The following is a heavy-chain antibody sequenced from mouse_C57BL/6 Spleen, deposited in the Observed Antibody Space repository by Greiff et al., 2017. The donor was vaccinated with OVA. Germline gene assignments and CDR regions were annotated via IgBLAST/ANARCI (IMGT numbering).Heavy chain of an antibody. J-gene: IGHJ4*01. D-gene: IGHD1-1*01. V-gene: IGHV1-59*01. CDR3: ARDYGSSYVDY. Sequence: VQLQQPGAELVRPGTSVKLSCKASGYTFTSYWMHWVKQRPGQGLEWIGVIDPSDSYTNYNQKFKGKATLTVDTSSSTAYMQLSSLTSEDSAVYYCARDYGSSYVDYWGQGTSVTVSS. CDR1: GYTFTSYW. CDR2: IDPSDSYT.